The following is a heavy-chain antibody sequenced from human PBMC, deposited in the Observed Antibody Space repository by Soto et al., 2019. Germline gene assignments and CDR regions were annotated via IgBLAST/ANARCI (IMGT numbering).Heavy chain of an antibody. V-gene: IGHV4-59*01. Sequence: QVQLQESGPGLVKPSETLSLTCTVSGGSISSYYWSWIRQPPGKGLEWIGYIYYSGSTNYNPSLKSRVTISVDTSKNQFSLKLSSVTAADTAVYYCARALNYGSSDYWGQGTLVTVSS. CDR1: GGSISSYY. J-gene: IGHJ4*02. CDR2: IYYSGST. CDR3: ARALNYGSSDY. D-gene: IGHD3-10*01.